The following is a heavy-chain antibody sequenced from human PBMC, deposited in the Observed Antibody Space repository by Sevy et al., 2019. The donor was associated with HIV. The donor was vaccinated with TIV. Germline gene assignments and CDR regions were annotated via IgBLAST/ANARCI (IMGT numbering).Heavy chain of an antibody. Sequence: GGSLRLSCTASGFSFSNYAMYWVRQAPGEGLEWVAVISTDGNIKDYADSVKGRFTISRDNFKNTLYLQMNSLRAEDSAVYYCASHYYDSTGYYYPLDYWGRGTLVTVSS. CDR3: ASHYYDSTGYYYPLDY. CDR2: ISTDGNIK. J-gene: IGHJ4*02. CDR1: GFSFSNYA. D-gene: IGHD3-22*01. V-gene: IGHV3-30*04.